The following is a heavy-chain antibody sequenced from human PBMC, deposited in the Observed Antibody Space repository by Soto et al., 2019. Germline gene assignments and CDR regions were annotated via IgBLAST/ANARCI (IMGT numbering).Heavy chain of an antibody. CDR1: GGSISSSSYY. D-gene: IGHD6-19*01. V-gene: IGHV4-39*01. CDR2: IYYSGST. CDR3: AGHGQWLVTNWFDP. Sequence: QLQLQESGPGLVKPSETLSLTCTVSGGSISSSSYYWGWIRQPPGKGLEWIGSIYYSGSTYYNPSLKSRVTISVDTSKNQFSLKLSSVTAADTAVYYCAGHGQWLVTNWFDPWGQGTLVTVSS. J-gene: IGHJ5*02.